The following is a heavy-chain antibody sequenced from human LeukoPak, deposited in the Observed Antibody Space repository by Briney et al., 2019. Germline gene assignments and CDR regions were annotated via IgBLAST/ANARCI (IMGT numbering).Heavy chain of an antibody. D-gene: IGHD6-13*01. CDR3: ARVPRIAAAGSYFDY. CDR2: INAGNGNT. V-gene: IGHV1-3*01. J-gene: IGHJ4*02. Sequence: ASVKVSCKASGYTFTSYAMHWVRQAPGQRLEWMGWINAGNGNTKYSQKFQGRVTMTRDTSISTAYMELSRLRSDDTAVYYCARVPRIAAAGSYFDYWGQGTLVTVSS. CDR1: GYTFTSYA.